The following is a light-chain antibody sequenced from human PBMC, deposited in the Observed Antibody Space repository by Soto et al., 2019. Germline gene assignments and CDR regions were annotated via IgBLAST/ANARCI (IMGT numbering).Light chain of an antibody. CDR3: QQRSNWPRT. J-gene: IGKJ2*01. Sequence: EIVLTQSPATLSLSPGERATLSCRASQSVSSYLAWYQQKLGQAPRLLIYDASNRAPGIPARFSGSGSGTDFTLTMSSLEPEDFAVYYWQQRSNWPRTFGQGTKLEIK. CDR1: QSVSSY. V-gene: IGKV3-11*01. CDR2: DAS.